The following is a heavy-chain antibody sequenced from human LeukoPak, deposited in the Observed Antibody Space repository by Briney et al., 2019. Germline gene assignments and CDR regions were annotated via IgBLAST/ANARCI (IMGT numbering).Heavy chain of an antibody. V-gene: IGHV3-23*01. CDR2: ISGSGGST. D-gene: IGHD3-9*01. Sequence: PGGSLRLSCAASGFTFNNYAMSWVRQAPGKGLGWVSAISGSGGSTYYADSMKGRFTISRDNSKNTLFLQMNRLRAEDTAVYYCAKVGYDILTGSSRAGMDVWGQGTTVTVSS. CDR1: GFTFNNYA. CDR3: AKVGYDILTGSSRAGMDV. J-gene: IGHJ6*02.